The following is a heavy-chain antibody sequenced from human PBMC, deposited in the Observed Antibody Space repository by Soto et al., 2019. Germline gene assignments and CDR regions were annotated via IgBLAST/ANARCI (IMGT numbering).Heavy chain of an antibody. D-gene: IGHD4-17*01. CDR3: AKDIYGDYGFYFDY. V-gene: IGHV3-9*01. J-gene: IGHJ4*02. CDR1: GFTFDDYA. CDR2: ISWNSGSI. Sequence: EVQLVESGGGLVQPGRSLRLSCAASGFTFDDYAMHWVRQAPGKGLKWVSGISWNSGSIGYADSVKGRFTISRDNAKNSLYLQMNSLRAEDTALYYCAKDIYGDYGFYFDYWGQGTLVTVSS.